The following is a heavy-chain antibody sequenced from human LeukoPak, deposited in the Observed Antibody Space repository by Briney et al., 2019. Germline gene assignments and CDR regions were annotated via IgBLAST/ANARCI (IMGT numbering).Heavy chain of an antibody. D-gene: IGHD3-10*01. CDR3: ARQSSGRSYGSGSSPPYYFDY. V-gene: IGHV4-59*08. CDR1: GGSISSYY. Sequence: ASETLSLTCTVSGGSISSYYWNWIRQPPGKGLEWIGHIHYSGSTNYNPSPKSRVTISVDTSKSQFSLKVSSVTAADTAVYSCARQSSGRSYGSGSSPPYYFDYWGQGILVTVSS. J-gene: IGHJ4*02. CDR2: IHYSGST.